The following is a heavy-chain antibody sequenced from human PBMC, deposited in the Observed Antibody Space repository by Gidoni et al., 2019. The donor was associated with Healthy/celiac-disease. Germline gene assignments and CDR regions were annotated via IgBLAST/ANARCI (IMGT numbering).Heavy chain of an antibody. Sequence: QVQLVQSGAEVTKPGSSVKVSCKASGGTFSSYAISWVRQAPGQGLEWMGGIIPIFGTANYAQKFQGRVTITADESTSTAYMELSSLRSEDTAVYYCARGSCSSTSCSLDAFDIWGQGTMVTVSS. CDR3: ARGSCSSTSCSLDAFDI. V-gene: IGHV1-69*01. CDR2: IIPIFGTA. J-gene: IGHJ3*02. D-gene: IGHD2-2*01. CDR1: GGTFSSYA.